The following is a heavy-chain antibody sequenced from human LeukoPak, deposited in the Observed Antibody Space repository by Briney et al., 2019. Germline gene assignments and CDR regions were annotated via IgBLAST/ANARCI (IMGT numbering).Heavy chain of an antibody. CDR3: ATTTGYSSGWYSVD. CDR2: FDPEDGET. V-gene: IGHV1-24*01. Sequence: ASVKVSCKVSGYTLTELSMHWVRQAPGKGLEWMGGFDPEDGETIYAQKFQGRVTMTEDTSTDTAYMELSSLRSEDTAVYYCATTTGYSSGWYSVDWGQGTLVTVSS. J-gene: IGHJ4*02. CDR1: GYTLTELS. D-gene: IGHD6-19*01.